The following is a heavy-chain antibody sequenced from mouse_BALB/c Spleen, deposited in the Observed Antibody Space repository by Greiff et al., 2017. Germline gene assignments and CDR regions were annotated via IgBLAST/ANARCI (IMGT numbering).Heavy chain of an antibody. CDR3: ARVCGCVYAMDY. CDR1: GFTFSCHA. Sequence: EVQLLQSGGGLVKPGASLKLSCAASGFTFSCHAMSWVRQIPEKRLEWVASISSGDSSYYPDSVKGRFTIFRDNARGILYLNMSSLRSVDTAMYYCARVCGCVYAMDYWGQGTSVTVSS. V-gene: IGHV5-6-5*01. CDR2: ISSGDSS. J-gene: IGHJ4*01.